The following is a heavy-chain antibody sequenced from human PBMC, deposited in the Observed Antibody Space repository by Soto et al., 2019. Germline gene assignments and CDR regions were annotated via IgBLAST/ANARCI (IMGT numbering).Heavy chain of an antibody. CDR1: GGTFSSYA. D-gene: IGHD3-3*01. J-gene: IGHJ4*02. V-gene: IGHV1-69*01. Sequence: QVQLVQSGAEVKKPGSSVKVSCKASGGTFSSYAISWVRQAPGQGLEWMGGIIPIFGTANYAQKFPGRVTITADEATSTAYMGLSSLGSEDTAVYYCERAPTGFWRGSLSPLGYWGQGTLVTVSS. CDR2: IIPIFGTA. CDR3: ERAPTGFWRGSLSPLGY.